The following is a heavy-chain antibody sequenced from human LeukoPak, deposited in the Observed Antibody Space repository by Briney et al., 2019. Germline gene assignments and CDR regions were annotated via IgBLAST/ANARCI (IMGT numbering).Heavy chain of an antibody. D-gene: IGHD3-9*01. V-gene: IGHV4-34*01. CDR3: ANLDWYSYYFDY. CDR1: GGSFSGYY. CDR2: INHSGST. J-gene: IGHJ4*02. Sequence: SETLSLTCAVYGGSFSGYYWSWIRQPPGKGLEWIGEINHSGSTNYNPSLKSRVTISVDKSKNQFSLKLSSVTAADTAVYYCANLDWYSYYFDYWGQGTLVTVSS.